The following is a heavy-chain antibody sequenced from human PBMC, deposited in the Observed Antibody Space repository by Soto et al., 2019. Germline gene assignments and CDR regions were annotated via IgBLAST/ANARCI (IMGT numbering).Heavy chain of an antibody. J-gene: IGHJ5*02. V-gene: IGHV4-4*08. Sequence: PSESLSLTCSLVGAPITSNYSTWIRQPPGNGLEWIGYLDPQGYSNYSRSLRSRVSMSMNNSQNQLSLNVHSVTAADPPGYYCARVRVTGYFDWLDPWGQGTLVTVSS. D-gene: IGHD3-9*01. CDR2: LDPQGYS. CDR1: GAPITSNY. CDR3: ARVRVTGYFDWLDP.